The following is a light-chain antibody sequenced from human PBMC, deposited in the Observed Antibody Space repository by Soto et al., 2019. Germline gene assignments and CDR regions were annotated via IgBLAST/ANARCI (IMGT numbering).Light chain of an antibody. V-gene: IGKV1-39*01. CDR3: QQSYDIPYT. CDR2: AAS. Sequence: DLQMTQSPSSLCAAVGDRVTITCRASQSINNCLNWYQQKPGKAPKLLIYAASSLQSGVPSRFSGSGSGTDFTLTISSRQADDFATYYCQQSYDIPYTFGQGTKLEIK. J-gene: IGKJ2*01. CDR1: QSINNC.